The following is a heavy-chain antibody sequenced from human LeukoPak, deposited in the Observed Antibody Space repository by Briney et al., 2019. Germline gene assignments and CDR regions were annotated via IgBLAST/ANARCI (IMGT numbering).Heavy chain of an antibody. CDR2: ISGSGSNT. D-gene: IGHD3-10*01. CDR3: ARHYGSGSYSQYFFDY. CDR1: GFTFSSYA. J-gene: IGHJ4*02. V-gene: IGHV3-23*01. Sequence: GGSLRLSCAASGFTFSSYAVSWVRQAPGKGLEWVAAISGSGSNTYYADYVKGRFTISRDNSKNTLYLQMNSLRAEDTAVYYCARHYGSGSYSQYFFDYWGQGTLVTVSS.